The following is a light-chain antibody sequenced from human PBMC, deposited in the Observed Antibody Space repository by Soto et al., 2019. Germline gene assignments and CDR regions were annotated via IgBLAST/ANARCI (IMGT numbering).Light chain of an antibody. CDR2: GAS. V-gene: IGKV1-12*02. J-gene: IGKJ5*01. CDR3: QQTYSPPSIT. CDR1: QGISSW. Sequence: DIQMTQSPVSVSASVGDRVTISCRASQGISSWLAWYQQQPGKAPKVLLYGASSLQGGVPSRFSGSGSGSDFTLTITSLQPEDFAIYYCQQTYSPPSITFGQGTRLEIK.